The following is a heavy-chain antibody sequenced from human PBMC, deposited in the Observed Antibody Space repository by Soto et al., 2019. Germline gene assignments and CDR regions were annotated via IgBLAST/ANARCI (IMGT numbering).Heavy chain of an antibody. Sequence: LRLSCAASGSTFDTYAISWVRQAPGRGLEWVSAISGSGATTYYADAVKGRFTISRDNSKNTLYLHIGSLRVDDTAIYYCATGTASYYFDSWGQGAPVTVSS. V-gene: IGHV3-23*01. CDR3: ATGTASYYFDS. CDR2: ISGSGATT. CDR1: GSTFDTYA. J-gene: IGHJ4*02.